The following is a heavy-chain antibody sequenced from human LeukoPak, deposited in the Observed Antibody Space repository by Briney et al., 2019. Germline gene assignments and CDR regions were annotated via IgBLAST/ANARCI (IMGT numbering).Heavy chain of an antibody. CDR3: ETTGPPSGRHGWSFDY. D-gene: IGHD1-26*01. J-gene: IGHJ4*02. CDR2: IYYSGST. CDR1: GGSISSSSYY. Sequence: SETLSLTCTVSGGSISSSSYYWGWIRQPPGKGLEWIGSIYYSGSTYYNLSLKSRVTISVDTSKNQFSLKLSSVTAADTAVYYCETTGPPSGRHGWSFDYWGQGTLVTVSS. V-gene: IGHV4-39*07.